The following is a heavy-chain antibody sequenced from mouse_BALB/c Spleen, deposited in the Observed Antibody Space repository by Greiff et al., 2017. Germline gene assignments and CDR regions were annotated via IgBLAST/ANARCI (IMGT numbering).Heavy chain of an antibody. CDR2: IDPANGNT. D-gene: IGHD1-2*01. V-gene: IGHV14-3*02. Sequence: EVQLVESGAELVKPGASVKLSCTASGFNIKDTYMHWVKQRPEQGLEWIGRIDPANGNTKYDPKFQGKATITADTSSNTAYLQLSSLTSEDTAVYYCARDYYGYHAMDYWGQGTSVTVSS. J-gene: IGHJ4*01. CDR1: GFNIKDTY. CDR3: ARDYYGYHAMDY.